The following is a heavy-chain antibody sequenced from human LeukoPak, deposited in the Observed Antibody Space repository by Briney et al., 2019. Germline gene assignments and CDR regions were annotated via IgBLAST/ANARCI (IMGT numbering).Heavy chain of an antibody. J-gene: IGHJ4*02. CDR2: IYPADSDT. D-gene: IGHD3-22*01. V-gene: IGHV5-51*01. CDR3: ARQHYYDNSGFDY. CDR1: GYSFTDYW. Sequence: KHEESLKISCQGSGYSFTDYWIAWVRQKPGKGLEWMGVIYPADSDTRYNPSFQGQVTVSADKSISAAYLHWSSLQASDSGVYYCARQHYYDNSGFDYWGQGTQVTVSS.